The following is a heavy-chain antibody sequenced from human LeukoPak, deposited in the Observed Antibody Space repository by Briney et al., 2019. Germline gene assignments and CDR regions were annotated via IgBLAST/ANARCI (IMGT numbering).Heavy chain of an antibody. CDR3: ARADWDTAMIDY. CDR1: GFTFSSYW. D-gene: IGHD5-18*01. CDR2: ISSSSYI. Sequence: GGSLRLSCAASGFTFSSYWMNWVRQAPGKGLEWVSSISSSSYIYYADSVKGRFTISRDNAKNSLYLQMNSLRAEDTAVYYCARADWDTAMIDYWGQGTLVTVSS. J-gene: IGHJ4*02. V-gene: IGHV3-21*01.